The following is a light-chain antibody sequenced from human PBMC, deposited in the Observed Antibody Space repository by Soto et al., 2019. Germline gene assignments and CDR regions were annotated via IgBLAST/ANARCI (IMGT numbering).Light chain of an antibody. Sequence: EIIMTQSPATLAVSPGERSTLSFPASESVSSNLAWYQQKPGQAPRLLIYGASTRATGIPPRFSGSGSGTEFTLSISSLQSTDFAVYYCQQYYDWPSLTFGGGTKVDIK. CDR3: QQYYDWPSLT. CDR1: ESVSSN. V-gene: IGKV3-15*01. CDR2: GAS. J-gene: IGKJ4*01.